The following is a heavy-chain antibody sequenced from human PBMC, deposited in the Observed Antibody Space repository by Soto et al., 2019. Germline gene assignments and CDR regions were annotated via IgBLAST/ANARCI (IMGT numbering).Heavy chain of an antibody. CDR3: ARAPPSSNWFDP. CDR2: INPSGGST. V-gene: IGHV1-46*01. Sequence: QVQLVQSGAEVKKPGASVKVSCKASGYTFTSYYMHWVRQAPGQGLEWMGIINPSGGSTSYAQKFQGRRTMTRDTSTSTVYMELSGLRSEDTAVYYCARAPPSSNWFDPWGQGTLVTVSS. CDR1: GYTFTSYY. J-gene: IGHJ5*02.